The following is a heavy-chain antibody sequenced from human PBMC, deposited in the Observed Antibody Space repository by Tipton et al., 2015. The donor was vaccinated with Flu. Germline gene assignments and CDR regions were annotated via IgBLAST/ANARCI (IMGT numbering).Heavy chain of an antibody. D-gene: IGHD3-10*01. J-gene: IGHJ4*02. Sequence: SLRLSCAASGFIFSNYGMHWVRQAPGKGLEWVSGIWYDGSNKYYVDSVKGRFTISRDNSKNTLYLQMNSLTAEDTAVYYCARDRGTGFCFTPSCPSGDFWGQGTLVTVSS. V-gene: IGHV3-33*01. CDR2: IWYDGSNK. CDR1: GFIFSNYG. CDR3: ARDRGTGFCFTPSCPSGDF.